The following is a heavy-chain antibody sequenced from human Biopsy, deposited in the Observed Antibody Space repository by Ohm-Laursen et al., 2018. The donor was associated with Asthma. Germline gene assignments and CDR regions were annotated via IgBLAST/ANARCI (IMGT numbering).Heavy chain of an antibody. Sequence: SSVKVSCKASGGTFSNYAISWVRQAPGQGLEWMGGLIPVLGTPDHAQMFEGRVTITADESTSTAYMELSSLRSEDTAVYYCALSQFDYWGQGTLLTVSS. CDR1: GGTFSNYA. V-gene: IGHV1-69*01. J-gene: IGHJ4*02. CDR2: LIPVLGTP. CDR3: ALSQFDY.